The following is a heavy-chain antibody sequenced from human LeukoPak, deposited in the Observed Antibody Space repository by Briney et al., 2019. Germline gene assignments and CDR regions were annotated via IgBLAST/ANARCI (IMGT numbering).Heavy chain of an antibody. V-gene: IGHV3-7*03. CDR3: TTSDCEY. Sequence: GGSLRLSCAASGFTFSSYWMSWVRQAPGKGLEWVANIKQDGSEKYYVDSVKGRFTVSRDNAKTSLYLQMNSLRAEDTAIYYCTTSDCEYWGQGTLVTVSS. CDR1: GFTFSSYW. CDR2: IKQDGSEK. J-gene: IGHJ4*02.